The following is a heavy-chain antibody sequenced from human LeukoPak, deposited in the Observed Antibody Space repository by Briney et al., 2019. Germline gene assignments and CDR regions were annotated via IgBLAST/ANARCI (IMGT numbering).Heavy chain of an antibody. CDR2: ISSNGVST. J-gene: IGHJ4*02. V-gene: IGHV3-64*04. CDR1: GFTFSSFA. Sequence: PGGSLRLSCSASGFTFSSFAFHWVRQAPGKGLEYVSAISSNGVSTYYADSVKGRFTISRDNAKNSLYLQMNSLRAEDTALYYCARRAYSSSWFVFDYWGQGTLVTVSS. CDR3: ARRAYSSSWFVFDY. D-gene: IGHD6-13*01.